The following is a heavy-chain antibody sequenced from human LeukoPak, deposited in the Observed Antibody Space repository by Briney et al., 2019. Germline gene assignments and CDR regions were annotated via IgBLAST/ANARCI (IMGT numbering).Heavy chain of an antibody. CDR1: GGSFSGYY. J-gene: IGHJ4*02. V-gene: IGHV4-34*01. D-gene: IGHD4-17*01. Sequence: SETLSLTCAVYGGSFSGYYWSWIRQPPGKGLEWIGEINHSGSTNYNPSLKSRVTLSVDTSKNQFSLKVSSVTAADTAVYFCARVTDHDYGDYFFDYWGQGTLVTVSS. CDR3: ARVTDHDYGDYFFDY. CDR2: INHSGST.